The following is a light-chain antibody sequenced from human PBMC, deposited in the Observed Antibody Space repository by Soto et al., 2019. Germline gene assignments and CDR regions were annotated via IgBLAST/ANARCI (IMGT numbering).Light chain of an antibody. CDR1: KLGTKY. J-gene: IGLJ2*01. V-gene: IGLV3-1*01. CDR3: QAWDRSTVV. Sequence: SYELTQSPSVSVSPGQTASITCSGDKLGTKYACWYQQKPGQSPVLVIYQDTKRPSGIPERFAGSNSGNTATLTISGTQAMDEADYYCQAWDRSTVVFGGGTQLTVL. CDR2: QDT.